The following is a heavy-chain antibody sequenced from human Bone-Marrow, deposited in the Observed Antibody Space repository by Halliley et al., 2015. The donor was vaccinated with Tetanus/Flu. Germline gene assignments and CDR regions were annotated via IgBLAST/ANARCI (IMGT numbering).Heavy chain of an antibody. V-gene: IGHV3-64D*06. J-gene: IGHJ5*02. CDR2: ISSHGGTT. D-gene: IGHD4-17*01. CDR3: VQTYGDDDH. Sequence: GLQYVSGISSHGGTTYYAGSVKGRFTISRDHSKRTLFLQMSSLRPEDSGVYYCVQTYGDDDHWGQGTLVTVSS.